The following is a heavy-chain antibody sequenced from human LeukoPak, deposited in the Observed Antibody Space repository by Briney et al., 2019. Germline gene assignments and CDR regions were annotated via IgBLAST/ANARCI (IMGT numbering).Heavy chain of an antibody. CDR3: TSLSSSYGMDV. CDR2: IKQDGSEK. CDR1: GFGFSTSW. V-gene: IGHV3-7*01. D-gene: IGHD2/OR15-2a*01. J-gene: IGHJ6*02. Sequence: GGSLRLSCAASGFGFSTSWMSWVRQAPGKRLEWVANIKQDGSEKYYVDSVKGRFTISRDNAKNSVYLQMNSLRDEDTAVYYCTSLSSSYGMDVWGQGTTATVSS.